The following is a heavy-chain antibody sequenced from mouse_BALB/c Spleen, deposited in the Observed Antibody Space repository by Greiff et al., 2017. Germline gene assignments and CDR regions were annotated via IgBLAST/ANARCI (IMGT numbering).Heavy chain of an antibody. CDR1: GFAFSSYD. Sequence: EVQRVESGGGLVKPGGSLKLSCAASGFAFSSYDMSWVRQTPEKRLEWVAYISSGGGSTYYPDTVKGRFTISRDNAKNTLYLQMSSLKSEDTAMYYCARVGGNYDWYFDVWGAGTTVTVSS. CDR2: ISSGGGST. D-gene: IGHD2-1*01. V-gene: IGHV5-12-1*01. CDR3: ARVGGNYDWYFDV. J-gene: IGHJ1*01.